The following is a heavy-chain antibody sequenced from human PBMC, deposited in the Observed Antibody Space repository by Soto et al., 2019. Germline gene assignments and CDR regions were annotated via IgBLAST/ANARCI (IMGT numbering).Heavy chain of an antibody. CDR3: ARDFSYGMDV. J-gene: IGHJ6*02. V-gene: IGHV3-74*01. Sequence: GGSQRLSCAASGFTFRSYGRHWVRQAPGKGLVWVAHIDTDGSSTSYADSVKGRFTISRDNAKNSLYLQMNSLRAEDTAVYYCARDFSYGMDVWGQGTTVTVSS. CDR2: IDTDGSST. CDR1: GFTFRSYG.